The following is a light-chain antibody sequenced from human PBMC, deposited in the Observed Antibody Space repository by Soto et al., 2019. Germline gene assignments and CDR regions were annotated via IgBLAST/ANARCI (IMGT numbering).Light chain of an antibody. CDR2: DDT. Sequence: QSVLTQPASVSGSPGQSITISCTGTVGPVSWYQQHPGKVPKLIIYDDTKRPSGVSSRFSGSKSGNTASLTISGLQTEDEADYYCCLYVGGGTYVFGTGTKVTVL. J-gene: IGLJ1*01. CDR1: VGP. V-gene: IGLV2-23*01. CDR3: CLYVGGGTYV.